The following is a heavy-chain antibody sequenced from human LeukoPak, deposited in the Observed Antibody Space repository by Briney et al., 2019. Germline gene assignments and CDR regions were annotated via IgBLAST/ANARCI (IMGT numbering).Heavy chain of an antibody. CDR2: ISDSGGRI. V-gene: IGHV3-23*01. CDR3: ARDTKDY. CDR1: GFTFNSYA. Sequence: PGGSLRLSCAASGFTFNSYAMTWVRQAPGKGLEWVSLISDSGGRIYYADSVKGRFTISRDNSKNTLYLQMNSLRAEDTGVYFCARDTKDYWGQGTLVVVSS. D-gene: IGHD2-2*01. J-gene: IGHJ4*02.